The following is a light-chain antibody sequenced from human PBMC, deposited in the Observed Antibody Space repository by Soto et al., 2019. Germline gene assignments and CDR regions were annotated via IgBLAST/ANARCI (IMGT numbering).Light chain of an antibody. V-gene: IGKV3-15*01. CDR1: QSVRDN. CDR3: QHYNSWPPL. J-gene: IGKJ3*01. Sequence: EIGMMQSPATLSVSPGETATLSCRASQSVRDNLAWYQQKSGQAPRLLIYGASTRATGIPARFSGSGSGTEFTLTISSLQSEDFAVYYCQHYNSWPPLFGPGTKVDIK. CDR2: GAS.